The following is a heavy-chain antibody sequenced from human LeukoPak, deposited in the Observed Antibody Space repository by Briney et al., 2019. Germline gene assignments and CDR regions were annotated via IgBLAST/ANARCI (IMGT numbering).Heavy chain of an antibody. CDR1: GFTFSSYV. CDR2: IRSKAYGGTT. V-gene: IGHV3-49*04. D-gene: IGHD2-2*02. J-gene: IGHJ4*02. CDR3: TRSQYRLLYDY. Sequence: PGGSLRLSCAASGFTFSSYVMHWVRQAPGKGLEWVGFIRSKAYGGTTEYAASVKGRFTISRDDSKSIAYLQMNSLKTEDTAVYYCTRSQYRLLYDYWGQGTLVTVSS.